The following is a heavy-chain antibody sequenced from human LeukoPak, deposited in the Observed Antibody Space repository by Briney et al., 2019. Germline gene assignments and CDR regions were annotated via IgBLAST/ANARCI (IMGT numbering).Heavy chain of an antibody. D-gene: IGHD3-10*01. V-gene: IGHV3-15*01. CDR2: IKSKTDGGTT. CDR3: AKVRRYGSGSYYMDV. J-gene: IGHJ6*03. CDR1: GFTFSNAW. Sequence: PGGSLRLSCAASGFTFSNAWMSWVRQAPGKGLEWVGRIKSKTDGGTTDYAAPVKGRFTISRDDSKNTLYLQMNSLRAEDTAVYYCAKVRRYGSGSYYMDVWGKGTTVTISS.